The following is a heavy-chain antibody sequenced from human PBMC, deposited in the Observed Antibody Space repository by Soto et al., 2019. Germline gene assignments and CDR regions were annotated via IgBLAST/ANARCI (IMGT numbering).Heavy chain of an antibody. J-gene: IGHJ5*02. Sequence: QVQLVQSGAEVKKPGASVKVSCKASGYSFTSNAITWVRQAPGQGLEWMGRISAYDGNTNYAQKFQGRVTMTTDASTSTAYLELGSLTSDDPAVYYCARVWGSYRAPSGGAGLDPWGQGTLVTVSS. D-gene: IGHD3-16*02. CDR2: ISAYDGNT. CDR3: ARVWGSYRAPSGGAGLDP. CDR1: GYSFTSNA. V-gene: IGHV1-18*04.